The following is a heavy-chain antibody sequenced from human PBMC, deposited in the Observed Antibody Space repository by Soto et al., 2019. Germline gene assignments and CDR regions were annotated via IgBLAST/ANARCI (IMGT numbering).Heavy chain of an antibody. Sequence: AASVKVSCKASGYTFTSYYMHWVRQAPGQGLEWMGIINPSGGSTNYAQKFQGRVTITADKSTSTAYMELSSLRSEDTAVYYCAREGPAVAADAEMATSKRTGYGMDVWGQGTTVTVSS. CDR1: GYTFTSYY. CDR3: AREGPAVAADAEMATSKRTGYGMDV. V-gene: IGHV1-46*01. CDR2: INPSGGST. D-gene: IGHD6-19*01. J-gene: IGHJ6*02.